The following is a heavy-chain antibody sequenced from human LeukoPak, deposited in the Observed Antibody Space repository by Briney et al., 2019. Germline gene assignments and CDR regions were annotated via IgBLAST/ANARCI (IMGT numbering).Heavy chain of an antibody. D-gene: IGHD3-16*01. CDR3: ASGFGKSEDY. Sequence: GGSLRLSCAASGVTCSDSYMTWIRQAPGKGLEWVSYISSAGDTTYYADSVKGRFTISRDNAKNSLYLQMNSLRAEDTAMYFCASGFGKSEDYWGQGTLVTVSS. CDR1: GVTCSDSY. V-gene: IGHV3-11*01. CDR2: ISSAGDTT. J-gene: IGHJ4*02.